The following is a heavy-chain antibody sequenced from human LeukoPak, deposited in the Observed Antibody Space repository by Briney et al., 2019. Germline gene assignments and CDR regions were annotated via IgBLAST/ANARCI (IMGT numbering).Heavy chain of an antibody. CDR1: GVTLSDYY. CDR3: ARVSPTYDYYFDL. D-gene: IGHD5/OR15-5a*01. J-gene: IGHJ4*02. Sequence: GGSLRLSCVASGVTLSDYYMTWIRQAPGKGLEWISYISSSGSAMYYADSVRGRFTISRDNARNSLYLEMNSLRAEDTAFYYCARVSPTYDYYFDLWGQGTLVTVSS. CDR2: ISSSGSAM. V-gene: IGHV3-11*01.